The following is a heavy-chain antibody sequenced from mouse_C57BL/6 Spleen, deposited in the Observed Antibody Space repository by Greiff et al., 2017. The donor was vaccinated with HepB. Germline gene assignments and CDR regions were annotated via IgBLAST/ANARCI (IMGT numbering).Heavy chain of an antibody. CDR1: GYTFTDYY. CDR2: INPYNGGT. V-gene: IGHV1-19*01. Sequence: EVQLQQSGPVLVKPGASVKMSCKASGYTFTDYYMNWVKQSHGKSLEWIGVINPYNGGTSYNQKFKGKATLTVDKSSSTAYMELNSLTSEDSAVYYCARETLFFMDYWGQGTSVTVSS. J-gene: IGHJ4*01. CDR3: ARETLFFMDY. D-gene: IGHD1-1*01.